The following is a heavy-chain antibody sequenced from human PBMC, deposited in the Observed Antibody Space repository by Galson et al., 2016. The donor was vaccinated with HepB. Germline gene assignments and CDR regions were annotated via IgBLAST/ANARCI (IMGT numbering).Heavy chain of an antibody. CDR1: GFTFDDSA. CDR3: AKGTGSFIPYYLDH. J-gene: IGHJ4*02. CDR2: IDWNGGDI. Sequence: SLRLSCAASGFTFDDSAMHWVRQAPGKGLVWVSGIDWNGGDIGYADSVKGRFTISRDNAMNSLYLQMNNLRTEDTAFYDCAKGTGSFIPYYLDHWGQGILVTVSS. D-gene: IGHD3-10*01. V-gene: IGHV3-9*01.